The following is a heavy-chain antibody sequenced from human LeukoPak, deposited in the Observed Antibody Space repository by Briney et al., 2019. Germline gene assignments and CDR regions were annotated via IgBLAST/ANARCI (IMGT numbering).Heavy chain of an antibody. CDR1: GYTFTSYA. D-gene: IGHD6-13*01. CDR3: ARGIAAAGNDAFDI. CDR2: INTNTGNP. J-gene: IGHJ3*02. V-gene: IGHV7-4-1*02. Sequence: ASVKVSCKASGYTFTSYAMNWVRQAPGQGLEWMGWINTNTGNPTYARGFTGRFVFSLDTSVSTAYLQISSLKAEDTAVYYCARGIAAAGNDAFDIWGQGTMVTVSS.